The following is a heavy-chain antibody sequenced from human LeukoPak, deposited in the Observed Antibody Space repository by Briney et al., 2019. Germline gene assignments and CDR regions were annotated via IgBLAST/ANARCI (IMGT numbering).Heavy chain of an antibody. CDR3: AAHQYSSSSTYGDWFDP. D-gene: IGHD6-13*01. V-gene: IGHV1-3*01. J-gene: IGHJ5*02. Sequence: ASVKVSCKASGYTFTSYAMHWVRQAPGQRLEWMGWINAGNGNTKYSQKFQGRVTITRDTSASTAYMELSSLRSEDTAVYYCAAHQYSSSSTYGDWFDPWGQGTLVTVSS. CDR1: GYTFTSYA. CDR2: INAGNGNT.